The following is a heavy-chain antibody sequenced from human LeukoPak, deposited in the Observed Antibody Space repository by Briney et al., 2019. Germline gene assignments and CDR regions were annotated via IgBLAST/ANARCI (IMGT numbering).Heavy chain of an antibody. CDR3: ARDRFWYFDL. V-gene: IGHV4-4*07. D-gene: IGHD3-16*01. CDR2: IHTTGNT. Sequence: PSETLSLTCTVSGGSISSYYWSWIRQPAGKGLEWIGRIHTTGNTNFNPSLKSRVTMSIDTSKNQFSLVLSSVTAADTAVYYCARDRFWYFDLWGRGTLVTVSS. CDR1: GGSISSYY. J-gene: IGHJ2*01.